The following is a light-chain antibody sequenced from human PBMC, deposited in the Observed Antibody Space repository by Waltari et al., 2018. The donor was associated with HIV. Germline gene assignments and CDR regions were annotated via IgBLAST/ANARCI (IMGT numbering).Light chain of an antibody. Sequence: DIVMTQSPDSLAVSMGERVTINCKSSQSLSYTSTHRNYLAWFQQKPGQPPKLLISWTSTRESGVPDRFSGAGSGTDFTLSISSLQAEDVAVYYCQQYYDSPYTFGQGTKLEIK. V-gene: IGKV4-1*01. CDR2: WTS. CDR1: QSLSYTSTHRNY. CDR3: QQYYDSPYT. J-gene: IGKJ2*01.